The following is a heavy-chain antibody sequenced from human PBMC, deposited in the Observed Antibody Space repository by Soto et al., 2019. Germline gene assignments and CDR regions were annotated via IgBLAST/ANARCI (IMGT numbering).Heavy chain of an antibody. CDR3: SSGWRFDY. D-gene: IGHD6-19*01. CDR2: IKQDGTET. CDR1: RETVSSYG. J-gene: IGHJ4*02. V-gene: IGHV3-7*01. Sequence: CAASRETVSSYGMSRVHQAPGKGLERVANIKQDGTETYYVESVKGRFTTSRDNAKNSLYLQMTSLSAEDTAGYYSSSGWRFDYRGQRPLVTVSS.